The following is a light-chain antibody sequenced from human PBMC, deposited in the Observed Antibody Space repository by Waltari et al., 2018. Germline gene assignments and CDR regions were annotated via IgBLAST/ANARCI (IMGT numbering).Light chain of an antibody. CDR1: STDVAGYDP. CDR3: SSYAGGSSLM. J-gene: IGLJ3*02. Sequence: QSALTQPPSASGSPGQSITIPCTGISTDVAGYDPVFWYQQHPGKSPKLLIYEVTKRPSGAPDRFSGSKSDNTASLAVSGLQAEDEADYYCSSYAGGSSLMFGGGTKLTVL. CDR2: EVT. V-gene: IGLV2-8*01.